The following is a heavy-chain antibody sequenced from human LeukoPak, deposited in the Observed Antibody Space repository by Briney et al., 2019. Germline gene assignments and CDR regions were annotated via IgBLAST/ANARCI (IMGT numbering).Heavy chain of an antibody. V-gene: IGHV4-4*07. J-gene: IGHJ5*02. Sequence: SETLSLTCTVSGGSISTYYWSWIRQPAGKGLEWIGRIYTSGSTNYNPSLKSRVTMSVDTSKNQFSLKLSSVTAADTAVYYCARGAYGSGDRGWFDPWGQGTLVTVSS. CDR2: IYTSGST. CDR3: ARGAYGSGDRGWFDP. D-gene: IGHD3-10*01. CDR1: GGSISTYY.